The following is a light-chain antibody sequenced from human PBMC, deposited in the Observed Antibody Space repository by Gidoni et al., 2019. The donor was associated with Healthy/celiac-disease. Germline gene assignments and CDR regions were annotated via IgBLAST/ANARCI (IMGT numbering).Light chain of an antibody. Sequence: DIVMIQSPLSLPVTLGEPAFISCRSSQSLLHSNGYNYLDWYLQKPGQSPQLLIYLGSNRASGVPDRFSDSGSGTDFTLKISRVEAEDVGFYYCMQALQTPRFTFGPXTKVDIK. V-gene: IGKV2-28*01. CDR3: MQALQTPRFT. CDR2: LGS. CDR1: QSLLHSNGYNY. J-gene: IGKJ3*01.